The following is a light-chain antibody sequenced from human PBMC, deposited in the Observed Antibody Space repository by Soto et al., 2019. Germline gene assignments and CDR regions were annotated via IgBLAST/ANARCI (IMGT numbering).Light chain of an antibody. V-gene: IGLV2-14*03. CDR3: SSYTSSSPLV. Sequence: QSVLTQPASVSGSPGQLITISCTGTSRDIGAYDYVSWYQQHPGQAPRLIIYDVAERPSGISDRFSGSRSGNTASLTISGLRPEDEADYYCSSYTSSSPLVFGTGTKAPS. CDR1: SRDIGAYDY. J-gene: IGLJ1*01. CDR2: DVA.